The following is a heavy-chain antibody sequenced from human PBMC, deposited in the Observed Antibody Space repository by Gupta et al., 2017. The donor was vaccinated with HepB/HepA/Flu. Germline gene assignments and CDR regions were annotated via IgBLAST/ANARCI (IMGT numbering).Heavy chain of an antibody. CDR3: ATESPGGNYNALDV. Sequence: EVQLVESGGGLVQTGESLSLSCEFSGFTFSSYEMNWVRQAPGKELEWISYINSGGTYTYADSVKGRFTISRDNAKNSLYLQLDSLIAEDTAIYYCATESPGGNYNALDVWGQGTMVTVSS. V-gene: IGHV3-48*03. CDR2: INSGGT. CDR1: GFTFSSYE. D-gene: IGHD2-21*02. J-gene: IGHJ3*01.